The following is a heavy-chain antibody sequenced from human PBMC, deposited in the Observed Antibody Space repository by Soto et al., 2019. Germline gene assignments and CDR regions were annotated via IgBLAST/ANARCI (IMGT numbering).Heavy chain of an antibody. J-gene: IGHJ5*02. CDR2: ISGSGGST. CDR1: GFTFSSYA. V-gene: IGHV3-23*01. D-gene: IGHD2-15*01. Sequence: EVQLLESGGGLVQPGGSLRLSCAASGFTFSSYAMSWVRQAPGKGLEWVSAISGSGGSTYYADSVKGRFTISRDNSKNTLYPQMNSLRAEDTAVYYCAKDPIVVVVAAMSWFDPWGQGTLVTVSS. CDR3: AKDPIVVVVAAMSWFDP.